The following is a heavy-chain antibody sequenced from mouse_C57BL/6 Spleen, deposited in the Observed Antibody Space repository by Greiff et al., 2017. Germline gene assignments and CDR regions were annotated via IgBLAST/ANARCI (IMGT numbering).Heavy chain of an antibody. V-gene: IGHV14-3*01. J-gene: IGHJ1*03. CDR3: GQGSSTWYFDV. CDR2: IDPANGNT. Sequence: DVKLVESVAELVRPGASVKLSCTASGFNIKNTYMHWVKQRPEQGLEWIGRIDPANGNTKYAPKFQGKATITADTSSNTAYLQLSSLTSEDTAIYYCGQGSSTWYFDVWGTGTTVTVSS. D-gene: IGHD1-1*01. CDR1: GFNIKNTY.